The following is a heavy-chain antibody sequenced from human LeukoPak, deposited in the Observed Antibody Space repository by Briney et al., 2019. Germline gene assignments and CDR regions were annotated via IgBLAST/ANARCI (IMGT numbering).Heavy chain of an antibody. Sequence: ASVKVSCKASGYTFTSYYIHLVRQAPGQGFEWMAIINPSDGSTTNSQKFQGRVTMTRDMSTSTVYMELSSLRSEDTAVYYCARYYYDALGIWGQGTMVTVSS. CDR2: INPSDGST. J-gene: IGHJ3*02. CDR3: ARYYYDALGI. V-gene: IGHV1-46*01. D-gene: IGHD3-10*01. CDR1: GYTFTSYY.